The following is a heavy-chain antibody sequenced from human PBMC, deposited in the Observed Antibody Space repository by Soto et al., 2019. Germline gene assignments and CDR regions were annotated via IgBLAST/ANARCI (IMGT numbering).Heavy chain of an antibody. CDR3: ARGGYSGYDWGDYFDY. CDR2: ISSSSSYI. J-gene: IGHJ4*02. V-gene: IGHV3-21*01. Sequence: PGGSLRLSCAASGFTFSSYSMNWVRQAPGKGLEWVSSISSSSSYIYYADSVKGRFTISRDDAKNSLYLQMNSLRAEDTAVYYCARGGYSGYDWGDYFDYWGQGTLVTVSS. CDR1: GFTFSSYS. D-gene: IGHD5-12*01.